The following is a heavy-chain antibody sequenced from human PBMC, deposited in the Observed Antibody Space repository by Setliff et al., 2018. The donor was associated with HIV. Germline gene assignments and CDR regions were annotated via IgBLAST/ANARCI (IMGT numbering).Heavy chain of an antibody. V-gene: IGHV1-2*02. Sequence: ASVKVSCKASGYTFTGYYMHWVRQAPGQGLEWMGWINPNSGGTNYAQKFQGRVTMTRDTSISTAYMELSSLRSDDTAVYYCARDIPHDYYMDVWGKGTTVTVSS. D-gene: IGHD3-3*01. J-gene: IGHJ6*03. CDR3: ARDIPHDYYMDV. CDR1: GYTFTGYY. CDR2: INPNSGGT.